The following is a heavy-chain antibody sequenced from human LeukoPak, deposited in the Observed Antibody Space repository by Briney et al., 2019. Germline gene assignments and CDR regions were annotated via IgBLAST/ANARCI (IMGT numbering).Heavy chain of an antibody. D-gene: IGHD1-26*01. Sequence: SETLSLTCAVYGGSFSEYYCNWIRQPPGKGLEWIGEINHSGSTNYNPSLKSRLTISLDTSKKLSSVTAADTAVYYCARGSGSYYRGYNWFDPWGQGTLVTVSS. CDR3: ARGSGSYYRGYNWFDP. CDR2: INHSGST. J-gene: IGHJ5*02. CDR1: GGSFSEYY. V-gene: IGHV4-34*01.